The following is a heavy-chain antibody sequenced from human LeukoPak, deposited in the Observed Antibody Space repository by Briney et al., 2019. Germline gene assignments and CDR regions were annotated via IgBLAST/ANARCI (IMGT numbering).Heavy chain of an antibody. CDR1: GDSFTSYY. V-gene: IGHV4-59*08. D-gene: IGHD6-13*01. CDR2: VYRSGST. J-gene: IGHJ4*02. CDR3: ARRGAAAGTFHS. Sequence: PSETLSLTCTVSGDSFTSYYWSWIRQPPGKGLEWIGYVYRSGSTNYNPSLKSRVTISVDTSKNQFSLKLSSVTAADTAVYYCARRGAAAGTFHSWGQGTLVTVSS.